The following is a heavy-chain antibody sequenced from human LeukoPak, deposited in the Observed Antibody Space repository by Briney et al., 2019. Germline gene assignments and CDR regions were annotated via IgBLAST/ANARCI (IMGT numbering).Heavy chain of an antibody. CDR2: ISYDGSNE. J-gene: IGHJ4*01. V-gene: IGHV3-30*18. CDR3: AKDAAAADTGHY. CDR1: GFTFSSYG. Sequence: GRSLRLSCAASGFTFSSYGMHWVRQAPGKGLEWVAVISYDGSNEYYAGSVKGRFTISRDNSKNTLYLQMNSLRAEDTAVYYCAKDAAAADTGHYWGQGTLVTVSS. D-gene: IGHD2-8*02.